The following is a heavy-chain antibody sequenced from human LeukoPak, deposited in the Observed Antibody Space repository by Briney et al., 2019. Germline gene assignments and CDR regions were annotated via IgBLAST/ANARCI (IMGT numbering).Heavy chain of an antibody. J-gene: IGHJ5*02. V-gene: IGHV4-34*01. CDR1: GFTFSSYA. D-gene: IGHD3-22*01. Sequence: GSLRLSCAASGFTFSSYAMSWIRQPPGKGLEWIGEINHSGSTNYNPSLKSRVTISVDTSKNQFSLKLSSVTAADTAVYYCARGGYDRDWFDPWGQGTLVTVSS. CDR2: INHSGST. CDR3: ARGGYDRDWFDP.